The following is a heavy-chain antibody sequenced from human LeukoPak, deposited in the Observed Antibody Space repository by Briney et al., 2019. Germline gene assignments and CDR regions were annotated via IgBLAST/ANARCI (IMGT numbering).Heavy chain of an antibody. Sequence: GGSLRLPCAASGFTFSNAWMSWVRQAPGKGLEWVGRIKSKTDGGTTDYAAPVKGRFTISRDDSKNTLYLQMNSLRAEDTAVYYCANEIRPNDYWGQGTQVTVSS. J-gene: IGHJ4*02. V-gene: IGHV3-15*01. D-gene: IGHD4-17*01. CDR1: GFTFSNAW. CDR3: ANEIRPNDY. CDR2: IKSKTDGGTT.